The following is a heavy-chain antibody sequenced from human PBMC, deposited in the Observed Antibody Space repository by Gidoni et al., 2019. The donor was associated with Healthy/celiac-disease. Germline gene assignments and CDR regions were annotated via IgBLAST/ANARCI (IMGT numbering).Heavy chain of an antibody. CDR3: ARGEVRGSYWVY. CDR2: INHSGST. J-gene: IGHJ4*02. CDR1: GGSLSGYY. V-gene: IGHV4-34*01. Sequence: QVQLQQWGAGLLQPSETLSLTCAVYGGSLSGYYWSWSRQPPGKGREWIGEINHSGSTNYNPSLKSRVTISVDTSKTQFSLKLIAVTAADTAVYSCARGEVRGSYWVYWGQGTLVTVFS. D-gene: IGHD1-26*01.